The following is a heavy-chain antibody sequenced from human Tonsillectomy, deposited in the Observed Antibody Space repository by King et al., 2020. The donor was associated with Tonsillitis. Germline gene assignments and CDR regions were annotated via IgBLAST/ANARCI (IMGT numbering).Heavy chain of an antibody. D-gene: IGHD3-22*01. CDR3: AREYDSSGYGLYCHHGMDV. CDR1: GFTFGDFG. J-gene: IGHJ6*02. V-gene: IGHV3-20*04. CDR2: INWDGGNT. Sequence: VQLVESGGGVVRPGGSLRLSCAASGFTFGDFGMSWVRQAPGKGLEWVSTINWDGGNTGYADSVKGRFTISRDNVKNSLFLQMNSLRAEDTALYYCAREYDSSGYGLYCHHGMDVWGRGTTVTVSS.